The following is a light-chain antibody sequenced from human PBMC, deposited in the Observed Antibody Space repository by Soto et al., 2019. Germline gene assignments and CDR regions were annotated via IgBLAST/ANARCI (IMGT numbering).Light chain of an antibody. Sequence: QSALTQPRSVSGSPGQSVTISSTGTSSDVGGYNYVSWYQQHPGKAPKLMIYDVSKRPSGVPDRFSGSKSGNTASLTISERQAEDEADYYCCSYAGSYTLVFGGGTKLTVL. CDR1: SSDVGGYNY. CDR3: CSYAGSYTLV. CDR2: DVS. J-gene: IGLJ2*01. V-gene: IGLV2-11*01.